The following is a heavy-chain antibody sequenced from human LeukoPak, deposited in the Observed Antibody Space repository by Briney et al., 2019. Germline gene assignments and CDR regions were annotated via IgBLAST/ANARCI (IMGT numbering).Heavy chain of an antibody. V-gene: IGHV3-21*01. CDR2: ISSSSSYI. CDR3: ARDAVVAADFDY. CDR1: GFTFSSYS. Sequence: GGSLRLSCAASGFTFSSYSMNWVRQAPGKGLEWVSSISSSSSYIYYADSVKGRFTTSRDNAKNSLYLQMNSLRAEDTAVYYCARDAVVAADFDYWGQGTLVTVSS. J-gene: IGHJ4*02. D-gene: IGHD2-15*01.